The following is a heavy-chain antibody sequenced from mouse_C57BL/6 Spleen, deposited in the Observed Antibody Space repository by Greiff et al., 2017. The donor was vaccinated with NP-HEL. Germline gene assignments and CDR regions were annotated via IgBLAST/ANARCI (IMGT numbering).Heavy chain of an antibody. CDR3: ARLDYVAMDY. J-gene: IGHJ4*01. CDR1: GYTFTDYY. V-gene: IGHV1-26*01. Sequence: VQLQQSGPELVKPGASVKISCKASGYTFTDYYMNWVKQSHGKSLEWIGAINPNNGGTSYNQKFKGKATLTVDKSSGTAYMELRSLTSEDSAVYYCARLDYVAMDYWGQGTSVTVSS. CDR2: INPNNGGT.